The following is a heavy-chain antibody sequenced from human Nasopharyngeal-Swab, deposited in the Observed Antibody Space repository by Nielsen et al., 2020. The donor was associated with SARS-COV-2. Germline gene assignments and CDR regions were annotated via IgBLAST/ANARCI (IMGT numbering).Heavy chain of an antibody. CDR2: IFRSGDV. V-gene: IGHV4-38-2*02. Sequence: SETLSLTCTVSGFSITSGYYWGWIRQPPGKGPEYIGSIFRSGDVRYSPSLSSRVTMSVDPSKNQMSLRLRSATAAATAMYYCARLGYGDYEADYWGQGILVTVFS. CDR1: GFSITSGYY. J-gene: IGHJ4*02. CDR3: ARLGYGDYEADY. D-gene: IGHD2-21*02.